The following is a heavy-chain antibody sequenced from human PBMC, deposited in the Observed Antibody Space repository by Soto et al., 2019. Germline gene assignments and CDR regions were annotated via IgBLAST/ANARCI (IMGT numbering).Heavy chain of an antibody. CDR2: IYHSGST. Sequence: SETLSLTCAVSGGSISSSNWWSWVRQPPGKGLEWIGEIYHSGSTNYNPSLKSRVTISVDKSKNQFSLKLSSVTAADTAVYYCGSATSDDAFDIWGQGTMVTVS. CDR3: GSATSDDAFDI. J-gene: IGHJ3*02. V-gene: IGHV4-4*02. D-gene: IGHD5-12*01. CDR1: GGSISSSNW.